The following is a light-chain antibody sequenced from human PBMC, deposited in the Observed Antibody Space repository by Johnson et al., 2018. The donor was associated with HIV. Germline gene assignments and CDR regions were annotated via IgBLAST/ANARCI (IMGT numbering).Light chain of an antibody. V-gene: IGLV1-51*02. J-gene: IGLJ1*01. CDR1: SSNIGNNY. CDR2: ENT. CDR3: GTWDSSLSASYV. Sequence: QSVLTQPPSVSAAPGQKVTISCSGSSSNIGNNYVSWYQHLPGTAPKLLIYENTKRPSGVPDRFSGSKSGSSATLAITGLKTGDEADYYCGTWDSSLSASYVFGTGTKVTVL.